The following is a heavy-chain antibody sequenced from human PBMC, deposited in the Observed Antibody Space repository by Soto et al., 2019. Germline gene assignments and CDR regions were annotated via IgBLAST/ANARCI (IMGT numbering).Heavy chain of an antibody. V-gene: IGHV4-59*11. D-gene: IGHD7-27*01. CDR1: GGAISNHY. Sequence: QVQLQDSGPGLVKPSETLSLTCSVSGGAISNHYWSWIRQPPGKGLEWIGYIYCNRNTNYNPSLKSRVTMSVDTSRNQISLKLTTVTAADTAVYYCTRANWYSEYWGQGTLVTVSS. J-gene: IGHJ4*02. CDR3: TRANWYSEY. CDR2: IYCNRNT.